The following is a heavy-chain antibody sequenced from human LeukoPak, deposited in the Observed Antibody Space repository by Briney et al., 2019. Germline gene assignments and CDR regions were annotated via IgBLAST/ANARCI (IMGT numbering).Heavy chain of an antibody. CDR3: ARVRCSSTSCKYYYYYMDV. CDR2: ISSNGGST. D-gene: IGHD2-2*01. Sequence: PGRSLRLSCAASGFTFSNYAMSWVRQAPGKGLEYVSAISSNGGSTYYANSVKGRFTISRDNSKNTLYLQMGSLRVEDMAVYYCARVRCSSTSCKYYYYYMDVWGKGTTVTVSS. V-gene: IGHV3-64*01. CDR1: GFTFSNYA. J-gene: IGHJ6*03.